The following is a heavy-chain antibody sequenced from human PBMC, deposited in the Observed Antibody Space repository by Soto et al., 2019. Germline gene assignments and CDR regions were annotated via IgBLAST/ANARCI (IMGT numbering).Heavy chain of an antibody. D-gene: IGHD1-26*01. V-gene: IGHV5-51*01. CDR1: GYSFTSYW. J-gene: IGHJ6*02. Sequence: GESLKISFKGSGYSFTSYWIGWVRQIPGKGLEWMGIMYPGDSDTIYSPSFQGQVTISADKSISTAYLQWSSLKASDTAMYYCARHVGATGYYYYYGMDVWGQGTTVTVS. CDR2: MYPGDSDT. CDR3: ARHVGATGYYYYYGMDV.